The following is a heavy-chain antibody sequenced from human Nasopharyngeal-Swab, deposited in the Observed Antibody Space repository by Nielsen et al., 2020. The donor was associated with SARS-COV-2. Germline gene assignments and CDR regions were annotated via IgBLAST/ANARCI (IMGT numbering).Heavy chain of an antibody. CDR2: SRNKANGYIT. J-gene: IGHJ6*02. Sequence: GESLKISCAASEFTFSAHYMDWVRQAPGKGLEWVGRSRNKANGYITEYAASVRGRFTISRDDSEDSLYLQMNSLKTEDTAVYYCARDLSSVWTSGLGVWGQGTTVTVSS. V-gene: IGHV3-72*01. CDR1: EFTFSAHY. D-gene: IGHD6-19*01. CDR3: ARDLSSVWTSGLGV.